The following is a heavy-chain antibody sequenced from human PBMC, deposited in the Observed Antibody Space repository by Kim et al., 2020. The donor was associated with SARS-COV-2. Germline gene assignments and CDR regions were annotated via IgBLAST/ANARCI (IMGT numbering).Heavy chain of an antibody. D-gene: IGHD2-2*01. Sequence: KGRFTISRDNANNSLYLQMNSLRDEDTAVYYCARGVYCSSTSCYLYGMDVWGQGTTVTVSS. J-gene: IGHJ6*02. CDR3: ARGVYCSSTSCYLYGMDV. V-gene: IGHV3-48*02.